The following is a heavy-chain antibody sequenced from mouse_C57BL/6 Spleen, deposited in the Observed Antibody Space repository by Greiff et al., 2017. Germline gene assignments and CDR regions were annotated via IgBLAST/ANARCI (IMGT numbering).Heavy chain of an antibody. CDR3: ARSEDYYGSSLLGNYAMDY. CDR1: GYTFTSYW. D-gene: IGHD1-1*01. CDR2: IDPNSGGT. J-gene: IGHJ4*01. V-gene: IGHV1-72*01. Sequence: QVQLQQPGAELVKPGASVKLSCKASGYTFTSYWMHWVKQRPGRGLEWIGRIDPNSGGTKYNEKFKSKATLTVDKPSSTAYMQLSSLTSEDSAVYYCARSEDYYGSSLLGNYAMDYWGQGTSVTVSS.